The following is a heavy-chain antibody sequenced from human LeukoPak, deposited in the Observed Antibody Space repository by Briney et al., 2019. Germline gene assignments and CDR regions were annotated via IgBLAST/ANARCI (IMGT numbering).Heavy chain of an antibody. D-gene: IGHD6-13*01. J-gene: IGHJ6*02. CDR1: GFTFSSYG. Sequence: PGGSLRLSCAASGFTFSSYGMHWVRQAPGKGLEWVAVISYDGSNKYYADSVKGRFTISRDNSKNTLYLQMNSLRAEDTAVYYCAKGDSSRLTIYYYYYGMDVWGQGTTVTVSS. V-gene: IGHV3-30*18. CDR3: AKGDSSRLTIYYYYYGMDV. CDR2: ISYDGSNK.